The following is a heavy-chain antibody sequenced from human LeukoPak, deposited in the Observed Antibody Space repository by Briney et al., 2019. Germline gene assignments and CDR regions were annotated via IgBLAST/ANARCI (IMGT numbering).Heavy chain of an antibody. CDR2: ISTYNVNT. Sequence: ASVKVSCKASGYTFTSHGITWVRQAPGQGLEWMGWISTYNVNTNYAQKFQGRVTMTTDTSTSTAYMELRSLRSDDTAVYYCARDQYYDSKGWFDPWGQGTLVTVSS. V-gene: IGHV1-18*04. CDR1: GYTFTSHG. CDR3: ARDQYYDSKGWFDP. J-gene: IGHJ5*02. D-gene: IGHD3-22*01.